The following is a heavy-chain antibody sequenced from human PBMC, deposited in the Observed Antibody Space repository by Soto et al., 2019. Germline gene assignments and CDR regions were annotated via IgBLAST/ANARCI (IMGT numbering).Heavy chain of an antibody. Sequence: QVQLQESGPGLVKPSQTLPLTCTVSGGSISSGDYYWSWIRQPPGKGLEWIGYIYYSGSTYYNPSLKSRVTISVDTSKNQFSLKLSSVTAADTAVYYCARDTPYDSSGYYFDYWGQGTLVTVSS. D-gene: IGHD3-22*01. V-gene: IGHV4-30-4*01. CDR2: IYYSGST. CDR3: ARDTPYDSSGYYFDY. J-gene: IGHJ4*02. CDR1: GGSISSGDYY.